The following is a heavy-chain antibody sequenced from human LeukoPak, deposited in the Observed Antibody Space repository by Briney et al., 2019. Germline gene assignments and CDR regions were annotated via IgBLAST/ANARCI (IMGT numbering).Heavy chain of an antibody. D-gene: IGHD1-26*01. CDR3: ARAEAGGAFDI. CDR2: IYSGDTT. Sequence: PGGSLRLSCAASEFTVSSNYMSWVRQAPGKGLEWVSVIYSGDTTYYADSVKGRFTISRDNSKNTLYLQMSSLRAEDTAVYYCARAEAGGAFDIWGQGTMVTVSS. J-gene: IGHJ3*02. CDR1: EFTVSSNY. V-gene: IGHV3-53*01.